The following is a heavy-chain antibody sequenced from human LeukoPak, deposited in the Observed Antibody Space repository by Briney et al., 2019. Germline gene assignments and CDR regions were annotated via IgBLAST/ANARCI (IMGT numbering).Heavy chain of an antibody. CDR3: AREARDYDFWSGYRIFDY. V-gene: IGHV1-2*02. Sequence: ASVKVSCKASGYTFTGYYMHLVRQAPGQGLEWMGWINPNSGGTNYAQKFQGRVTMTRDTSISTAYMELSRLRSDDTAVYYCAREARDYDFWSGYRIFDYWGQGTLVTVSS. D-gene: IGHD3-3*01. J-gene: IGHJ4*02. CDR2: INPNSGGT. CDR1: GYTFTGYY.